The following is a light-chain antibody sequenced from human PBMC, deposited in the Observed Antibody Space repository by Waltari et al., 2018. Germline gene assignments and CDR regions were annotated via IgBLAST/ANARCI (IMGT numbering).Light chain of an antibody. V-gene: IGLV2-8*01. J-gene: IGLJ2*01. Sequence: QSALTQPPSASGSPGQSVTISCTGTSRDVGGYKYVSWYQQHPGKAPRLIIYEVNRRPSGRPDRCSGAKSCNTASLTVSGLQAEDEADYYCSSYAVSNNLLFGGGTKLTVL. CDR2: EVN. CDR1: SRDVGGYKY. CDR3: SSYAVSNNLL.